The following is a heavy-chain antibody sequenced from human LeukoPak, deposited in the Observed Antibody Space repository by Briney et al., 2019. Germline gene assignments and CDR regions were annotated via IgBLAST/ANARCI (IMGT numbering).Heavy chain of an antibody. CDR2: INAGNGNT. Sequence: ASVKVSCKASGYTFTSYAMHWVRQAPGQRLEWMGWINAGNGNTKYSQKFQGRVTITRDTSASTAYMELSSLRSEDTAVYCCARIAIAYNWFDPWGQGTLVTVSS. CDR3: ARIAIAYNWFDP. V-gene: IGHV1-3*01. J-gene: IGHJ5*02. CDR1: GYTFTSYA. D-gene: IGHD6-13*01.